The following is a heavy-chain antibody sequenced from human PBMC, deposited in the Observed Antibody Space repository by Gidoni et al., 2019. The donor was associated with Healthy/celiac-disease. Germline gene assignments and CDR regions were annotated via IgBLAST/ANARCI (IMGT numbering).Heavy chain of an antibody. V-gene: IGHV3-30*18. D-gene: IGHD3-9*01. Sequence: QVPLVESGGGVVQPRKSLRLFCAASGFTFSSYGMHWVRPAPGKGLEWVAVISYDGSNKYYADSVKGRFTISRDNSKNTLYLQINSLRAEDTAVYYCAKLGTVSGLYYDILTGYYPAEYYFDYWGQGTLVTVSS. CDR2: ISYDGSNK. J-gene: IGHJ4*02. CDR1: GFTFSSYG. CDR3: AKLGTVSGLYYDILTGYYPAEYYFDY.